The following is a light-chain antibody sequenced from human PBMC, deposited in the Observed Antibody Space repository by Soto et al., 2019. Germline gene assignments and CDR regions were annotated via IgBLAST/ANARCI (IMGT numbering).Light chain of an antibody. J-gene: IGKJ5*01. CDR2: GAS. V-gene: IGKV3-20*01. Sequence: CERGIVLGGPSRSISTNVAWYQHKSGQAPRLLIYGASSRATGIPDRFTGSGSGTDFPLTIRTLEPEDLALYYSQQYGSPLPINCAQGTRLEIK. CDR3: QQYGSPLPIN. CDR1: RSISTN.